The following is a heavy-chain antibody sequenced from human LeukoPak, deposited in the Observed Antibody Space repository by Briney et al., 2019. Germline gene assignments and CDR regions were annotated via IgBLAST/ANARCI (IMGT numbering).Heavy chain of an antibody. CDR3: ARDHSSSSFSWNSYYYYMDV. CDR2: INPNSGVT. J-gene: IGHJ6*03. Sequence: GASVKVSCKASGYTLTAYYMHWVRQAPGQGLEWMGWINPNSGVTKYAQKFQARVTMTRDTSISTAYMELSRLRSDDTAVYYCARDHSSSSFSWNSYYYYMDVWGKGTTVTVSS. V-gene: IGHV1-2*02. CDR1: GYTLTAYY. D-gene: IGHD6-6*01.